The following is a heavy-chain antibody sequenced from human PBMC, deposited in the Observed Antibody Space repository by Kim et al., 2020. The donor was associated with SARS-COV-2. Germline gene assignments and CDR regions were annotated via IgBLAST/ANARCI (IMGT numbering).Heavy chain of an antibody. CDR3: AREGIVGATRDFDY. J-gene: IGHJ4*02. Sequence: GGSLRLSCAASGFTFSSYSMNWVRQAPGKGLEWVSSISSSSSYIYYADSVKGRFTISRDNAKNSLYLQMNSLRAEDTAVYYCAREGIVGATRDFDYWGQGTLVTVSS. V-gene: IGHV3-21*01. D-gene: IGHD1-26*01. CDR1: GFTFSSYS. CDR2: ISSSSSYI.